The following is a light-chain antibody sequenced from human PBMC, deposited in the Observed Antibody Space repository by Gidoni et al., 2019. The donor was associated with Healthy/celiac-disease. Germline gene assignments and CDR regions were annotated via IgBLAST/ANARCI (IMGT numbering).Light chain of an antibody. V-gene: IGKV1-33*01. CDR3: QQYDNLPR. CDR1: QDISNY. CDR2: DAS. J-gene: IGKJ4*01. Sequence: DIQMTQSPSSLSASVGDRVPITCQASQDISNYLNWYQQKPGKAPKLLIYDASNLETGVPSRFSGSGSGKDFTFTISSLQHEDIATYYCQQYDNLPRFGGGTKVEIK.